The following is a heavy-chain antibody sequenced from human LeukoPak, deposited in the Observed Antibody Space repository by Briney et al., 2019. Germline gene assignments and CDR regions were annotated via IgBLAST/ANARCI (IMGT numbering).Heavy chain of an antibody. CDR2: IIPILGIA. J-gene: IGHJ6*02. CDR1: GGTFSSYA. V-gene: IGHV1-69*04. Sequence: SVKVSCKASGGTFSSYAISWVRQAPGQGLEWMGRIIPILGIANYAQKFQGRVTITADKSTSTAYMELSSLRSEDTAVYYCARRGLSASYYYYYGMDVWGQGTTATVSS. CDR3: ARRGLSASYYYYYGMDV. D-gene: IGHD3-16*01.